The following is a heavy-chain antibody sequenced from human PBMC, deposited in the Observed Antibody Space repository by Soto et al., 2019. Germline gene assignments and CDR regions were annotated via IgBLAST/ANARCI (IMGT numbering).Heavy chain of an antibody. CDR3: ARDRITLANNAFDI. J-gene: IGHJ3*02. CDR2: IYTSGST. CDR1: GGSISSYY. V-gene: IGHV4-4*07. D-gene: IGHD3-10*01. Sequence: PSETLSLTCTVSGGSISSYYWSRIRQPAGKGLEWIGRIYTSGSTNYNPSLKSRVTMSVDTSKNQFSLNLSSVTAAADTAVYYCARDRITLANNAFDICGQGTMVTVSS.